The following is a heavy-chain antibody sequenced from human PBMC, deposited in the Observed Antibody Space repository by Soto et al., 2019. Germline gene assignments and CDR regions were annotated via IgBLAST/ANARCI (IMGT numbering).Heavy chain of an antibody. CDR1: GFTFDDYA. J-gene: IGHJ5*02. CDR3: AKDVVPAAISNWFDP. CDR2: ISWNSGSI. Sequence: GGSLRLSCAASGFTFDDYAMHWVRQAPGKGLEWVSGISWNSGSIGYADSVKGRFTISRDNAKNSLYLQMNSLRAEDTALYYCAKDVVPAAISNWFDPWGQGTLVTVSS. V-gene: IGHV3-9*01. D-gene: IGHD2-2*01.